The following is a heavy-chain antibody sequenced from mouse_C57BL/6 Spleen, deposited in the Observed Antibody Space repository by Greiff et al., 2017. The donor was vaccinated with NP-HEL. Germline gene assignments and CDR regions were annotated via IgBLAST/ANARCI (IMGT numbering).Heavy chain of an antibody. Sequence: QVQLQQSGSELVKPGASVKISCKASGYAFSSSWMNWVKQRPGKGLEWIGRIYPGDGDTNYNGKFKGKATLTADKSSSTAYMQLSSLTSEDSAVYFCARDDYGLAYWGQGTLVTVPA. CDR3: ARDDYGLAY. D-gene: IGHD2-4*01. CDR2: IYPGDGDT. V-gene: IGHV1-82*01. CDR1: GYAFSSSW. J-gene: IGHJ3*01.